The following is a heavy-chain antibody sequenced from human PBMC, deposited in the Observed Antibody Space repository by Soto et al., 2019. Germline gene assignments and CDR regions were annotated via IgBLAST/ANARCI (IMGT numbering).Heavy chain of an antibody. J-gene: IGHJ3*02. CDR1: GFTFSSYG. CDR3: AKDLAYYYDSSGNGAFDI. D-gene: IGHD3-22*01. CDR2: ISYDGSNK. Sequence: GGSLRLSCAASGFTFSSYGMHWVRQAPGKGLEWVAVISYDGSNKYYADSVKGRFTISRDNSKNTLYLQMNSLRAEDTAVYYCAKDLAYYYDSSGNGAFDIWGQGTMVTVSS. V-gene: IGHV3-30*18.